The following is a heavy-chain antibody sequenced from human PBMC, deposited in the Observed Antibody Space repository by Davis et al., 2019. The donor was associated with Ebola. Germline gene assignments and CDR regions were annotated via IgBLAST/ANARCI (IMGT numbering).Heavy chain of an antibody. V-gene: IGHV4-34*01. Sequence: SETLSLTCAVYGGSFSGYYWSWIRQPPGKGLEWIGEINHSGSTNYNPSLKSRVTISVDTSKNQFPLKLSSVTAADTAIYFCARRQRYCGGGSCNNWFDPWDQGTLVTVSS. J-gene: IGHJ5*02. CDR1: GGSFSGYY. CDR3: ARRQRYCGGGSCNNWFDP. CDR2: INHSGST. D-gene: IGHD2-15*01.